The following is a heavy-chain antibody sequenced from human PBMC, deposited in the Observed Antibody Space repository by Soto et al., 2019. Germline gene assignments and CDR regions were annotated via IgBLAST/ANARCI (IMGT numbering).Heavy chain of an antibody. CDR3: ATDQGGYCSGGSCYGYMVVAFDI. J-gene: IGHJ3*02. D-gene: IGHD2-15*01. CDR2: FDPEDGET. CDR1: GYTLTELS. V-gene: IGHV1-24*01. Sequence: ASVKVSCKVSGYTLTELSMHWVRQAPGKGLEWMGGFDPEDGETIYAQKFQGRVTMTEDTSTDTAYMELSSLRSEDTAVYYCATDQGGYCSGGSCYGYMVVAFDIWGQGKMVTVSS.